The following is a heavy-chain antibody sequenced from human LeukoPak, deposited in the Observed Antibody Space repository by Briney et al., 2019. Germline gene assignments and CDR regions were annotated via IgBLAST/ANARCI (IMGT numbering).Heavy chain of an antibody. CDR3: ARDAIRRAVAGWFDP. Sequence: KPGGSLRLSCAASGFTFSSYSMNWVRQAPGKGLEWVSSISSSSSYIYYADSVKGRFTISRDNAKNSLYLQMNSLRAEDTAVYYCARDAIRRAVAGWFDPWGQGTLVTVSS. J-gene: IGHJ5*02. V-gene: IGHV3-21*01. CDR1: GFTFSSYS. CDR2: ISSSSSYI. D-gene: IGHD6-19*01.